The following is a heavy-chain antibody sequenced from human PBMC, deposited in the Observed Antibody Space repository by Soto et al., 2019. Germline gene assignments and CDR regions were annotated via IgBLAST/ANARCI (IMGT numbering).Heavy chain of an antibody. CDR1: GGSISGSSYY. D-gene: IGHD3-16*02. CDR2: IYYSGST. CDR3: ASRYDYVWGSYRAYDWFDP. Sequence: PSETLSLTCTVSGGSISGSSYYWGWIRQPPGKGLEWIGSIYYSGSTYYNPSLKSRVTISVDTSKNQFSLKLSSVTAADTAVYYCASRYDYVWGSYRAYDWFDPWGQGTLVTVSS. V-gene: IGHV4-39*01. J-gene: IGHJ5*02.